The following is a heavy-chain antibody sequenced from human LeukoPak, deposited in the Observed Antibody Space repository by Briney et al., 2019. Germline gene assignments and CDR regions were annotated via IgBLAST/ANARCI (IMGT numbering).Heavy chain of an antibody. J-gene: IGHJ2*01. CDR3: ARALFRYESSSRSLNWYFDL. CDR1: GGSISGHY. V-gene: IGHV4-59*11. D-gene: IGHD3-22*01. Sequence: SETLSLTCTVSGGSISGHYWNWLRQPPGNGLEWIGYIYNSGSTNYNPSLKSRVTISVDTSKNQFSLNLNSVTAADTAIYYCARALFRYESSSRSLNWYFDLWGRGTLVTVSS. CDR2: IYNSGST.